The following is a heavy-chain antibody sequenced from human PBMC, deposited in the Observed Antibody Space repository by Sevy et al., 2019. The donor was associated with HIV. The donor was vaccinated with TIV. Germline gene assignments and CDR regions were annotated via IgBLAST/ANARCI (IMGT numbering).Heavy chain of an antibody. CDR1: GYTFTGYY. Sequence: ASVKVSCKASGYTFTGYYMHWVRQAPGQGLEWMGWINPNSGGTNYAQKFQGRVTMTRDTSINTAYMELSRLRSDDTAVYYCASMVRGVIHDAFDIWGQGTMVTVSS. CDR2: INPNSGGT. D-gene: IGHD3-10*01. CDR3: ASMVRGVIHDAFDI. J-gene: IGHJ3*02. V-gene: IGHV1-2*02.